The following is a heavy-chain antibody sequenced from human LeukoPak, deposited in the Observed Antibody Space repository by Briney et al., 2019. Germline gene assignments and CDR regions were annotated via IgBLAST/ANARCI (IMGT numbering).Heavy chain of an antibody. CDR1: GGSISNGSYY. CDR3: ARQRNYFDY. D-gene: IGHD5-24*01. CDR2: IYTSGST. V-gene: IGHV4-61*02. Sequence: SQTLSLTCTVSGGSISNGSYYWSWIRQPAGKGLEWIGRIYTSGSTNYNPSLKSRVTISVDTSKNQFPLKLSSVTAADTAVYYCARQRNYFDYWGQGTLVTVSS. J-gene: IGHJ4*02.